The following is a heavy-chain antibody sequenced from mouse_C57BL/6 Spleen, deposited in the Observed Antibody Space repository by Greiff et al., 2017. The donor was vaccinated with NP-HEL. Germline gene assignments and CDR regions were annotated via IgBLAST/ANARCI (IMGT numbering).Heavy chain of an antibody. CDR3: ARYGYGNRGYFDV. CDR2: ISDGGSYT. CDR1: GFTFSSYA. J-gene: IGHJ1*03. Sequence: VQLKESGGGLVKPGGSLKLSCAASGFTFSSYAMSWVRQTPEKRLEWVATISDGGSYTYYPDNVKGRFTISRDNAKNNLYLQMSHLKSEDTAMYYCARYGYGNRGYFDVWGTGTTVTVSS. V-gene: IGHV5-4*01. D-gene: IGHD2-1*01.